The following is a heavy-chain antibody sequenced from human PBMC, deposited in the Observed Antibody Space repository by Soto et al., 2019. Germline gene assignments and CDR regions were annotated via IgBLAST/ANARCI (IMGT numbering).Heavy chain of an antibody. V-gene: IGHV1-18*01. CDR1: GYAFTTYG. J-gene: IGHJ4*02. Sequence: QVHLVQSGAEVKKPGASVKVSCKGSGYAFTTYGITWVRQAPGQGLEWMGWISAHNGNTNYAQKLQGRVTVTRYTSTSTAYMELRSLRYDDTAVYYCARGRYGDYWGQGALVTVSS. CDR3: ARGRYGDY. D-gene: IGHD1-1*01. CDR2: ISAHNGNT.